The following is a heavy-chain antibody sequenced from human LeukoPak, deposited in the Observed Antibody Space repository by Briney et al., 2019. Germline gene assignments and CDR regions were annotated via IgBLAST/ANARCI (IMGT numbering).Heavy chain of an antibody. CDR1: GGTFSSYA. D-gene: IGHD6-6*01. J-gene: IGHJ6*03. CDR3: ARAPGIAARKVYYYYYMDV. Sequence: SVKVSCKASGGTFSSYAISWVRQAPGQGLEWMGGIILIFGTANYAQKFQGRVTITADESTSTAYMELSSLRSEDTAVYYCARAPGIAARKVYYYYYMDVWGKGTTVTVSS. V-gene: IGHV1-69*13. CDR2: IILIFGTA.